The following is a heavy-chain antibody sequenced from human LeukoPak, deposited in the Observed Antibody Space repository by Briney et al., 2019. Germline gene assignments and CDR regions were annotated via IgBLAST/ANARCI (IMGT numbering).Heavy chain of an antibody. D-gene: IGHD3-10*01. CDR1: GFTVSSNY. V-gene: IGHV3-53*01. CDR3: ARDLCDYYGSGSYLCYFDY. J-gene: IGHJ4*02. CDR2: IYSGGST. Sequence: GGSLRLSCAASGFTVSSNYMSWVHQAPGKGLEWVSVIYSGGSTYYADSVKGRFTISRDNSKNTLYLQMNSLRAEDTAVYYCARDLCDYYGSGSYLCYFDYWGQGTLVTVSS.